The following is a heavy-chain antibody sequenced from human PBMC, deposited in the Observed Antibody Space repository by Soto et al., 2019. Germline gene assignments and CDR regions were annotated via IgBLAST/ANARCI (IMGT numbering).Heavy chain of an antibody. CDR2: INHSGST. CDR1: GGSFSGYY. D-gene: IGHD5-18*01. V-gene: IGHV4-34*01. Sequence: SETLSLTCAVYGGSFSGYYWSWIRQPPGKGLEWIGEINHSGSTNYNPSLKSRVTISVDTSKNQFSLKLSSVTAADTAVYYCARSGYSATKSDYWGQGTLVTVSS. J-gene: IGHJ4*02. CDR3: ARSGYSATKSDY.